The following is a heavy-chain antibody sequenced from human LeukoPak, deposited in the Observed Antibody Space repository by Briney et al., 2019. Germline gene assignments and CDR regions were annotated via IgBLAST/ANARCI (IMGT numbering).Heavy chain of an antibody. J-gene: IGHJ6*03. CDR2: VYYIGIT. CDR1: GGSISSTIYY. Sequence: SETLSLTCTVSGGSISSTIYYWGWIRQPPGKGLEWIGNVYYIGITYHNPSLKSRVTISVDTSKNRFSLKLNSVTAADTAVYYCARERLLWFGESEAYYYMDVWGKGTTVTVSS. CDR3: ARERLLWFGESEAYYYMDV. V-gene: IGHV4-39*01. D-gene: IGHD3-10*01.